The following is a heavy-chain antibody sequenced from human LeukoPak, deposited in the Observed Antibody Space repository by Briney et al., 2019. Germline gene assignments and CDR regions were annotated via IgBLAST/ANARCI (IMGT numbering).Heavy chain of an antibody. V-gene: IGHV1-8*01. CDR2: MNPNSGNT. CDR1: GYTFTSYD. J-gene: IGHJ6*02. CDR3: ARDAVAGYYYYGMDV. D-gene: IGHD6-19*01. Sequence: ASVKVSCKASGYTFTSYDISWVRQATGQGLEWMGWMNPNSGNTGYAQKFQGRVTMTRNTSISTAYMELSSLRSEDTAVYYCARDAVAGYYYYGMDVWGQGTTVTVSS.